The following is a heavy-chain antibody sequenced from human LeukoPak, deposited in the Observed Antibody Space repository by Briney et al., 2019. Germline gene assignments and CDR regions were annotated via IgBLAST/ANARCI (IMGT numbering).Heavy chain of an antibody. V-gene: IGHV3-21*01. CDR3: ARVLYYDSSGLPWDAFDI. D-gene: IGHD3-22*01. CDR2: ISSTSTYI. CDR1: GFTFSSYA. Sequence: GGSLRLSCAASGFTFSSYAMSWVRQAPGKGLEWVSSISSTSTYIYYADSVKGRFTFSRDNAKNSLYLQMNSLRAEDTAVYYCARVLYYDSSGLPWDAFDIWGQGTMVTVSS. J-gene: IGHJ3*02.